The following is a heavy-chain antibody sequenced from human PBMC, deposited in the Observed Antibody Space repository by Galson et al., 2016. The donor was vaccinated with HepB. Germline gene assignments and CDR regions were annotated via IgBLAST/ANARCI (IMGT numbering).Heavy chain of an antibody. J-gene: IGHJ4*02. V-gene: IGHV4-61*02. D-gene: IGHD1-14*01. CDR1: GASVSTDVNH. CDR3: ARGTIGWPD. CDR2: IHSTGST. Sequence: TLSLTCTVSGASVSTDVNHWSWIRQPAGRGLEWIGRIHSTGSTNYNPSLKSRVTISLDTSKNQFSLRVSSVVAADTALYYCARGTIGWPDWGQGTLVTVSS.